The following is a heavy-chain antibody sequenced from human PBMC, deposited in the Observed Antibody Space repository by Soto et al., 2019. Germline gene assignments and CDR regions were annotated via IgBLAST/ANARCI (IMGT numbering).Heavy chain of an antibody. V-gene: IGHV3-53*01. J-gene: IGHJ1*01. CDR3: ARAVVSSCGWAEYFQH. D-gene: IGHD6-19*01. CDR1: GFTVSSNY. CDR2: VYRAGNT. Sequence: EVQLVESGGGLIQPGGSLRLSCAASGFTVSSNYMGWVRQAPGKGLEYVAVVYRAGNTYYTDSVKGRFTISRDSSENMLCLQINSLRAEDTAVYFCARAVVSSCGWAEYFQHWGQGTLVTVSS.